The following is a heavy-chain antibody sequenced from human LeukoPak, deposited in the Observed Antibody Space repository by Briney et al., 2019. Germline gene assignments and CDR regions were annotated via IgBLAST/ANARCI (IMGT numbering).Heavy chain of an antibody. D-gene: IGHD3-3*01. CDR3: ARGRPAEWLLSDYFDY. CDR1: GYTFTNYW. V-gene: IGHV5-51*01. Sequence: GESLQISCKGSGYTFTNYWIGWVRQMPGKGLEFMGIIYPGDSDTRYSPSFQGQVTISVDKSINTAYLQWSSLKASDSAMYYCARGRPAEWLLSDYFDYWGQGTLVTVSS. J-gene: IGHJ4*02. CDR2: IYPGDSDT.